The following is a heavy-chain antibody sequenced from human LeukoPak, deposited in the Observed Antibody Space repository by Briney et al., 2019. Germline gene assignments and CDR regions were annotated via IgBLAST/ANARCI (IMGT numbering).Heavy chain of an antibody. J-gene: IGHJ4*02. CDR1: GYTFTDYH. V-gene: IGHV1-2*02. Sequence: ASVKVSCKASGYTFTDYHIHWVRQAPGEGLEWMGWINPNSGGTNYAQKFQGRVTMTRDTSISTAYMELSRLRSDDTAVYYCARDIRGPGYSSSWCYDYWGQGTLVTVSS. CDR2: INPNSGGT. D-gene: IGHD6-13*01. CDR3: ARDIRGPGYSSSWCYDY.